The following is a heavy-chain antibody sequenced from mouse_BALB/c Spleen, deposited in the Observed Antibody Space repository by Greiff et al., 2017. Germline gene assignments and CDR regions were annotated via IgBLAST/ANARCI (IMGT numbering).Heavy chain of an antibody. CDR1: EYEFPSHD. CDR3: ARQGNYYGSSSFAY. D-gene: IGHD1-1*01. Sequence: DVMLVESGGGLVQPGESLKLSCESNEYEFPSHDMSWVRKTPEKRLELVAAINSDGGSTYYPDTMERRFIISRDNTKKTLYLQMSSLRSEDTALYYCARQGNYYGSSSFAYWGQGTLVTVSA. J-gene: IGHJ3*01. CDR2: INSDGGST. V-gene: IGHV5-2*01.